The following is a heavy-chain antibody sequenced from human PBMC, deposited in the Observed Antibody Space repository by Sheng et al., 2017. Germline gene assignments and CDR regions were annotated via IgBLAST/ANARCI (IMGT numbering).Heavy chain of an antibody. V-gene: IGHV1-18*01. D-gene: IGHD1-1*01. Sequence: QVQLEQSGSEVKKPGASLKVSCKASGYSLTSFSYHVGATGPWTKGVEWMGWISAYDGTTKYAQKFQGRITMTTDTSTNTAYMELRSLRSDDTAVYYCARRWNNDIDYWGQGSLVTVSS. CDR3: ARRWNNDIDY. CDR2: ISAYDGTT. CDR1: GYSLTSFS. J-gene: IGHJ4*02.